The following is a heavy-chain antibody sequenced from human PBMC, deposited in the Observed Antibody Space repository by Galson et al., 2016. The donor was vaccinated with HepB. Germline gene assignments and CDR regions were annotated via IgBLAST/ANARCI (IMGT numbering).Heavy chain of an antibody. V-gene: IGHV1-18*01. J-gene: IGHJ4*02. CDR1: GFSFDTYG. Sequence: SVKVSCKVSGFSFDTYGISWVRQAPGQGLEWMGWISAYNGDTKYAQNLQARVTMTTDTSTSTAYMELRSLRSDDTAVYYCAREGRAGGTDYWGQGTLVTVSS. CDR2: ISAYNGDT. CDR3: AREGRAGGTDY. D-gene: IGHD3-10*01.